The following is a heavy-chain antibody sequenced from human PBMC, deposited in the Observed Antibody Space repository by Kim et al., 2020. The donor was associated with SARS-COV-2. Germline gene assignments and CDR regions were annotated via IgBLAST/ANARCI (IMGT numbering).Heavy chain of an antibody. CDR1: GYYFTGHY. V-gene: IGHV1-2*06. CDR3: ARDPHNWNYYYFDY. Sequence: ASVKVSCKASGYYFTGHYVFWVRQAPGHGLEWMGRINPESGGTNYAQKFQGRVTMTRDTSINTAYMELSGLTSDDTAVYYCARDPHNWNYYYFDYWGQGTLVTVSS. D-gene: IGHD1-20*01. J-gene: IGHJ4*02. CDR2: INPESGGT.